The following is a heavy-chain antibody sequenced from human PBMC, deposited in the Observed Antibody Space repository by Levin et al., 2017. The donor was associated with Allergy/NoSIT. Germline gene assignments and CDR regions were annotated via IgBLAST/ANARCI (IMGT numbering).Heavy chain of an antibody. CDR2: IRSKANSYAT. CDR3: VADDSSGYYYDY. CDR1: GFTFSGSA. D-gene: IGHD3-22*01. J-gene: IGHJ4*02. V-gene: IGHV3-73*01. Sequence: ETLSLTCAASGFTFSGSAMHWVRQASGKGLEWVGRIRSKANSYATAYAASVKGRFTISRDDSKNTAYLQMNSLKTEDTAVYYCVADDSSGYYYDYWGQGTLVTVSS.